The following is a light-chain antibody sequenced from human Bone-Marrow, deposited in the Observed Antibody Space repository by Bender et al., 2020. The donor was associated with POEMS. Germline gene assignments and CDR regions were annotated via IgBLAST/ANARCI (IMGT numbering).Light chain of an antibody. CDR3: SSYAGSNNFYV. V-gene: IGLV2-23*02. J-gene: IGLJ1*01. CDR1: SGDVASYDL. CDR2: EVN. Sequence: QSALTQPASVSGSPGQSITISCNGSSGDVASYDLVSWYQQFPGKAPKLMIYEVNKRPSGVSVRFSGSKSGNTASLTVSGLQAEDEADYYCSSYAGSNNFYVFGTGTKVTVL.